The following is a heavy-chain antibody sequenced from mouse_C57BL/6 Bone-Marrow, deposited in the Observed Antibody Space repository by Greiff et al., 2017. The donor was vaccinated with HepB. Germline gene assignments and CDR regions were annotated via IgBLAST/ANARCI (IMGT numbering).Heavy chain of an antibody. Sequence: EVHLVESGGGLVQPKGSLKLSCAASGFSFNTYAMNWVRQAPGKGLEWVARIRSKSNNYATYYADSVKDRFTISRDDSENMLYLQMNNLKTEDTAMYYCVRGGPYYYGTNWYFDVWGTGTTVTVSS. CDR3: VRGGPYYYGTNWYFDV. CDR1: GFSFNTYA. J-gene: IGHJ1*03. D-gene: IGHD1-1*01. CDR2: IRSKSNNYAT. V-gene: IGHV10-1*01.